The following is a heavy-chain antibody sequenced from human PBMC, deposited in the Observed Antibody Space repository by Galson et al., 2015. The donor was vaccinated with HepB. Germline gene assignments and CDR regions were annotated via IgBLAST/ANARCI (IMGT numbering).Heavy chain of an antibody. CDR2: ISAYSGNT. J-gene: IGHJ4*02. CDR1: GYTFTSYG. V-gene: IGHV1-18*04. CDR3: ARRVRVSGIVGATAGDY. Sequence: SVKVSCKASGYTFTSYGIRWVRQAPGQGLECMGWISAYSGNTNYAQKLKGRVTMTTDTSTSTAYMELRSLRSDDTAVYYCARRVRVSGIVGATAGDYWGQGTLVTVSS. D-gene: IGHD1-26*01.